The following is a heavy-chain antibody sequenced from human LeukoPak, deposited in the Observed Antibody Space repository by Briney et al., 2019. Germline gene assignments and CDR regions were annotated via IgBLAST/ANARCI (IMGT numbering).Heavy chain of an antibody. CDR2: ISYSGST. CDR1: GSSISSSSYF. V-gene: IGHV4-39*01. D-gene: IGHD2-15*01. J-gene: IGHJ4*02. CDR3: ARSVNIVVEYYFDY. Sequence: SETLSLTCTVSGSSISSSSYFWGWIRQPPGKGLEWIGSISYSGSTYYNPSLKSRVTISVGTSKNQFSLKLNSVTAADTAVYFCARSVNIVVEYYFDYWGQGTLVTVSS.